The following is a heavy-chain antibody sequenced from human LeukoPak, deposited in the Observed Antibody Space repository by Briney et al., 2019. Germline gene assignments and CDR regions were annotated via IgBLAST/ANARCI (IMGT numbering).Heavy chain of an antibody. D-gene: IGHD6-13*01. CDR2: INHSGST. V-gene: IGHV4-34*01. CDR1: GGSFSGYY. CDR3: ARDGSWFRFWFDP. J-gene: IGHJ5*02. Sequence: SETLSLTCAVYGGSFSGYYWTWIRQPPGKGLEWIGEINHSGSTNYNPSLKSRVTISVDTSKNQFSLKLSSVTAADTAVYYCARDGSWFRFWFDPWGQGTLVTVSS.